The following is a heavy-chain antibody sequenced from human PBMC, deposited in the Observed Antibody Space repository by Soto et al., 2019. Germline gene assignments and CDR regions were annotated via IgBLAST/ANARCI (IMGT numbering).Heavy chain of an antibody. J-gene: IGHJ6*02. CDR1: GYTLTELS. D-gene: IGHD5-12*01. Sequence: ASVKVSCKVSGYTLTELSMHWVRQAPGKGLEWMGGFDPEDGETIYAQKFQGRVTMTEDTSTDTVYMELSSLRSEDTAVYYCATDLVATVVTPLRYGMDVWGQGTTVTVSS. CDR2: FDPEDGET. CDR3: ATDLVATVVTPLRYGMDV. V-gene: IGHV1-24*01.